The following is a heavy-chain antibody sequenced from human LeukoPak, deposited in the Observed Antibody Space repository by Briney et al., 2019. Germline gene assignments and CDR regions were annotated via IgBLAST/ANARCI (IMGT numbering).Heavy chain of an antibody. CDR3: ARVPRPKYAGGQWDGDY. D-gene: IGHD1-26*01. Sequence: GASVKVSCKTSGYTFTVHYMHWVRQAPGQGLVWMGWINPSSGDTNYAQKFQGRVTMTRDTSISTAYMDLSRLRSDDTAVYYCARVPRPKYAGGQWDGDYWGQGTLVTVSS. CDR2: INPSSGDT. CDR1: GYTFTVHY. V-gene: IGHV1-2*02. J-gene: IGHJ4*02.